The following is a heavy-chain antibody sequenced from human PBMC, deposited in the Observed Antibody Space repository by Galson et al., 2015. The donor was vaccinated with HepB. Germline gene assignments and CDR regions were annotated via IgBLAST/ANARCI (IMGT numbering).Heavy chain of an antibody. CDR2: ISGSGGST. J-gene: IGHJ4*02. D-gene: IGHD6-13*01. Sequence: SLRLSCAASGFTFSSYAMSWVRQAPGKGLEWVSAISGSGGSTYYADSVKGRFTISRDNSKNTLYLQMNSLRAEDTAVYYCAKWGQEQLGASLDYWGQGTLVTVSS. CDR3: AKWGQEQLGASLDY. CDR1: GFTFSSYA. V-gene: IGHV3-23*01.